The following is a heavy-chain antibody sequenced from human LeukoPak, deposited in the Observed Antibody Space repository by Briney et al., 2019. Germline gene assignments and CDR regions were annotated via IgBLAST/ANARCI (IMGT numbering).Heavy chain of an antibody. CDR3: AREVTTVTTDAFDI. Sequence: ASVKVSCKASGYTFTGYYMHWVRQAPGQGLEWMGWINPNSGGTNYAQKFQGRVTMTRDKSISTAYMELSRLRSDDTAVYYCAREVTTVTTDAFDIWGQGTMVTVSS. CDR1: GYTFTGYY. D-gene: IGHD4-17*01. V-gene: IGHV1-2*02. J-gene: IGHJ3*02. CDR2: INPNSGGT.